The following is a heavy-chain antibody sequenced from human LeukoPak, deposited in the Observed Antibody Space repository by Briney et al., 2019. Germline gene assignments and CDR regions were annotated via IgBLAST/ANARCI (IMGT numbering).Heavy chain of an antibody. V-gene: IGHV4/OR15-8*02. J-gene: IGHJ4*02. CDR3: SRASGPFCPFGC. D-gene: IGHD3-9*01. Sequence: SETLSLTCGVSGGSLSSTNWWSCVRQPPGQGLEWIGEISLAGQTNYNPSLNGRVTMSLDKSSNQLSLHLTSVTAADTATYFCSRASGPFCPFGCWGQGTLVIVSS. CDR1: GGSLSSTNW. CDR2: ISLAGQT.